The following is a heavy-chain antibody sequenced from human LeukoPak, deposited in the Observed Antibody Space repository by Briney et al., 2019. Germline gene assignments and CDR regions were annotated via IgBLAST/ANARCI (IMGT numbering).Heavy chain of an antibody. D-gene: IGHD6-19*01. CDR2: IYYNGIT. V-gene: IGHV4-30-4*01. J-gene: IGHJ4*02. Sequence: PSQTLSLTCNVSDDSISSGDYYWSWIPQPPGKGPEWIGYIYYNGITYYNPSLKSRVALSVDQPKNQFSLKLSSVTAADTAVYYCARVISSSGWYPFDYWGQGTLVTVSS. CDR3: ARVISSSGWYPFDY. CDR1: DDSISSGDYY.